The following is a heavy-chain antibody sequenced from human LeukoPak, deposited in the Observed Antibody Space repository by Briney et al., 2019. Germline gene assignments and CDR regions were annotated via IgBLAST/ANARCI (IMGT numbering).Heavy chain of an antibody. J-gene: IGHJ4*02. V-gene: IGHV3-23*01. Sequence: GGSLRLSCAASGFTFSSYAMSWVRQAPGKGLEWVSAISGSGGSTYYADSVKGRFTISRDNSKNTLYLQMNNLRAEDTAVYYCAKAESDSSSYPEDYWGQGTLVTVSS. D-gene: IGHD6-13*01. CDR3: AKAESDSSSYPEDY. CDR1: GFTFSSYA. CDR2: ISGSGGST.